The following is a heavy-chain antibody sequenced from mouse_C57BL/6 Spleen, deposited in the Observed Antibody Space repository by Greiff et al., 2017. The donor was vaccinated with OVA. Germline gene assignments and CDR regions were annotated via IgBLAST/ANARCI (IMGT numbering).Heavy chain of an antibody. J-gene: IGHJ4*01. CDR3: ARRFRTGTFAMDY. V-gene: IGHV1-64*01. Sequence: QVQLKEPGAELVKPGASVKLSCKASGYTFTSYWMHWVKQRPGQGLEWIGMIHPNSGSTNYNEKFKSKATLTVDKSSSTAYMQLSSLTSEDSAVYYCARRFRTGTFAMDYWGQGTSVTVSS. CDR2: IHPNSGST. D-gene: IGHD4-1*01. CDR1: GYTFTSYW.